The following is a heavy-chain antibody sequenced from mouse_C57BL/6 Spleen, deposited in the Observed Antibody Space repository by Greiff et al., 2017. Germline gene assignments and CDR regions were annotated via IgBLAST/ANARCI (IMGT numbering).Heavy chain of an antibody. CDR1: GYTFTSYW. D-gene: IGHD2-3*01. Sequence: QVQLKQPGAELVKPGASVKLSCKASGYTFTSYWMHWVKQRPGQGLEWIGMIHPNSGSTNYNEKFKNKATLTVDKSSSTAYMQLSSLTSEDSAVYYCARDDGYPFAYWGQGTLVTVSA. CDR3: ARDDGYPFAY. CDR2: IHPNSGST. V-gene: IGHV1-64*01. J-gene: IGHJ3*01.